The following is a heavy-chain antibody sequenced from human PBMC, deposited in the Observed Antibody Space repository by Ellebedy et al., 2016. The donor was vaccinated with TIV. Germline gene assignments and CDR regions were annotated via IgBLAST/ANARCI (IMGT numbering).Heavy chain of an antibody. CDR2: ISSSSSTI. J-gene: IGHJ4*02. D-gene: IGHD2-2*01. V-gene: IGHV3-48*01. CDR3: AKDAHWASTYGGGFDY. CDR1: GFTFSSYS. Sequence: GESLKISXAASGFTFSSYSMNWVRQAPGKGLEWVSYISSSSSTIYYADSVKGRFTISRDNSKNTLYLQMNSLRAEDTAVYYCAKDAHWASTYGGGFDYWGQGTLVTVSS.